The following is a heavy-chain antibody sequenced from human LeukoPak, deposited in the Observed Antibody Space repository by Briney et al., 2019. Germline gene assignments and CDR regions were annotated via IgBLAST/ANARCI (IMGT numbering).Heavy chain of an antibody. D-gene: IGHD2/OR15-2a*01. CDR3: ATSRFSMNSFDY. J-gene: IGHJ4*02. CDR1: GYTLTELS. Sequence: ASVKVSCKVSGYTLTELSMHWVRQAPGKGLEWMGGFDPEDGETIYAQKFQGRVTMTEDTSTDTAYMELSSLRSEDTAVYYCATSRFSMNSFDYWGQGTLVTVSS. CDR2: FDPEDGET. V-gene: IGHV1-24*01.